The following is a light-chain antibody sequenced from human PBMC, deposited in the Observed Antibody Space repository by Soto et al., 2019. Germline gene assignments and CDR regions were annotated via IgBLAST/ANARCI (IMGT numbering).Light chain of an antibody. Sequence: DIQMNQSPSSLSASVGARVTITCRASQSISSYLNWYQQKPGKAPKLLIYAASSLQSGVPSRFSGSGSGTDFTLTISSLQPEDFATYYCQQSYITPPWTFGQGTKVDIK. J-gene: IGKJ1*01. CDR2: AAS. V-gene: IGKV1-39*01. CDR3: QQSYITPPWT. CDR1: QSISSY.